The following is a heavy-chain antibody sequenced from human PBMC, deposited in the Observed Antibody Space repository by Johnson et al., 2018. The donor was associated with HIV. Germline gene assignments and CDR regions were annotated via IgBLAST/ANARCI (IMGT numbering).Heavy chain of an antibody. CDR1: GFTFDDYG. D-gene: IGHD2-2*01. CDR3: VRGRISTVVGDLRGGGFDI. V-gene: IGHV3-15*01. Sequence: VQLVESGGGVVRPGGSLRLSCAASGFTFDDYGMSWVRQAPGKGLEWVGRIKSKTDGGTTDYAAPVKGRFSISRDDSKNTLYLQMNSLKTEDTAVYYCVRGRISTVVGDLRGGGFDIWGQGTMVTVSS. J-gene: IGHJ3*02. CDR2: IKSKTDGGTT.